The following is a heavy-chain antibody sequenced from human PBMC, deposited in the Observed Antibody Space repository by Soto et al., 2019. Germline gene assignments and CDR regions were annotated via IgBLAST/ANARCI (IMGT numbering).Heavy chain of an antibody. J-gene: IGHJ4*02. CDR2: IKSKTDGGTT. CDR1: GFTFSNAG. Sequence: XGSLRLSCAASGFTFSNAGMSWVRQAPGKGLEWVGRIKSKTDGGTTDYAAPVKGRFTISRDDSRNTLSLQMNSLKTEDTAVYYCTTDDPINSDWGQGTLVTVSS. CDR3: TTDDPINSD. V-gene: IGHV3-15*01. D-gene: IGHD6-13*01.